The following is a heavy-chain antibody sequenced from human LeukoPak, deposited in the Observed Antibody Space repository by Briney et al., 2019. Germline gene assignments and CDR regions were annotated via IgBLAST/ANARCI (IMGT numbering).Heavy chain of an antibody. CDR2: INHSGST. Sequence: PSETLSLTCAVYGRSFSGYYWSWIRQPPGKGLEWIGEINHSGSTNYNPSLKSRVTISVDTSKNQFSLKLSSVTAADTAVYYCAREGRVPAAKAYYFDYWGQGTLVTVSS. D-gene: IGHD2-2*01. CDR3: AREGRVPAAKAYYFDY. CDR1: GRSFSGYY. J-gene: IGHJ4*02. V-gene: IGHV4-34*01.